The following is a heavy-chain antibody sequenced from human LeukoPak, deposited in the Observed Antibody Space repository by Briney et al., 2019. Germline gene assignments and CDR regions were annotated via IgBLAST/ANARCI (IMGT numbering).Heavy chain of an antibody. V-gene: IGHV3-23*01. CDR2: ISGNGGNT. CDR3: AKDLPCSGGTCYGYFES. D-gene: IGHD2-15*01. CDR1: GFTFSTYA. J-gene: IGHJ4*02. Sequence: GGSLRLSCAASGFTFSTYAMNWVRQAPGKGREWVSIISGNGGNTFYADAVKGRFTISRDNSKNTLYLQMNNVRDEDTAVYYCAKDLPCSGGTCYGYFESWGQGTLVTVSS.